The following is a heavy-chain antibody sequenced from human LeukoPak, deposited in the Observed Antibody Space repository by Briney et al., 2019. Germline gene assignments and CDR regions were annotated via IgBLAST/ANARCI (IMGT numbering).Heavy chain of an antibody. Sequence: ETLSLTCAVYGGPFSAHYWSWIRPAPGKGREWIGEINHSGSTNYNPSLKTRVTISVDPTKNQFSLKLSSVTAADTALYYCARPMATITNDAFDLWGQGTMVTVSS. CDR2: INHSGST. D-gene: IGHD5-24*01. CDR3: ARPMATITNDAFDL. CDR1: GGPFSAHY. V-gene: IGHV4-34*01. J-gene: IGHJ3*01.